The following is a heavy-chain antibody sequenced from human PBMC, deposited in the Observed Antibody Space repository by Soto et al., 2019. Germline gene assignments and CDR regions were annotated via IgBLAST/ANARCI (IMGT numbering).Heavy chain of an antibody. CDR1: GFTFSSYA. J-gene: IGHJ4*02. CDR3: ASAERRGYSYGYFFDY. V-gene: IGHV3-30-3*01. Sequence: GGSLRLSCAASGFTFSSYAIHCVRQAPGKGLEWVAVISYDGSNKYYADSVKGRFTISRDNSKKTLYLQMNSLRAEDTAVYYCASAERRGYSYGYFFDYWGQGTLVRVSS. D-gene: IGHD5-18*01. CDR2: ISYDGSNK.